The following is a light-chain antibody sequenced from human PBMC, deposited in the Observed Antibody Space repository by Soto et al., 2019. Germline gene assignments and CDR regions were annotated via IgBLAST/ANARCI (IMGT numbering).Light chain of an antibody. CDR3: QQSYDTRMYT. J-gene: IGKJ2*01. CDR1: QSVTNY. V-gene: IGKV1-39*01. CDR2: SAS. Sequence: DIQMTQSPSSLSASVGDRVTITCRASQSVTNYLNWYQQKPGKAPILLIYSASTLQSGVPSRFSGSGSGTDLTLTISTLQPEDFATYFCQQSYDTRMYTFGQGTKLEI.